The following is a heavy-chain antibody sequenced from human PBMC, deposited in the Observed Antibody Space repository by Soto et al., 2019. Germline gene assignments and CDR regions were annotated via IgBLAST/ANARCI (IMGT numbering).Heavy chain of an antibody. D-gene: IGHD1-26*01. V-gene: IGHV3-53*02. Sequence: EVQLVETGGGLIQPGGSLRLSCAASGFTVSSNYMSWVRQAPGKGLEWVSVIYSGGSTYYEDAVKGRFTISRDNSKNTLYLQMNSLRAEDTAVYYCARAGVVGATGGYYFDYWGQGTLVTVSS. CDR2: IYSGGST. J-gene: IGHJ4*02. CDR3: ARAGVVGATGGYYFDY. CDR1: GFTVSSNY.